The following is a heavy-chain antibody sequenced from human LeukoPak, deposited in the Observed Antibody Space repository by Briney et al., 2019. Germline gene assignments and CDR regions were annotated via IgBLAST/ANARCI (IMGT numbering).Heavy chain of an antibody. CDR3: AVSIAAAGTSWFDP. Sequence: SETLSLTCTVSGYSISSGYYWGWIRQPPGQGLEWIGSIYHSGSTYYNPSLKSRVTISVDTSKNQFSLKLSSVTAADTAVYYCAVSIAAAGTSWFDPWGQGTLVTVSS. V-gene: IGHV4-38-2*02. D-gene: IGHD6-13*01. CDR1: GYSISSGYY. CDR2: IYHSGST. J-gene: IGHJ5*02.